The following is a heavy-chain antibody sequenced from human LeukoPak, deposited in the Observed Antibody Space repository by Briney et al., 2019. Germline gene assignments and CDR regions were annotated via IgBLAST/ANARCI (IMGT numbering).Heavy chain of an antibody. D-gene: IGHD6-13*01. CDR2: INHSGST. J-gene: IGHJ5*02. CDR3: ARRSYYSSRGWFDP. CDR1: GGSFSGYY. Sequence: SETVSLTCGVYGGSFSGYYWSWIPQPPGKGLEWIGEINHSGSTNYNPSLKSRVTISVDTSKNQFSLKLSSVTAADTAVYYCARRSYYSSRGWFDPWGQGTLVTVSS. V-gene: IGHV4-34*01.